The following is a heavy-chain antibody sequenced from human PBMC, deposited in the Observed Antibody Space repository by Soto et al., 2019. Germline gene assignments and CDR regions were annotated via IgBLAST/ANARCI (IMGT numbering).Heavy chain of an antibody. V-gene: IGHV3-7*03. CDR2: IKQDGSEK. CDR1: GFTFSSYW. CDR3: ARAGRAYCGGDCYESWFDP. Sequence: PGGSLRLSCAASGFTFSSYWMIWVRQAPGKGLEWVANIKQDGSEKYYVDSVKGRFTTSRDNAKNSLYLQMNSLRAEDTAVYYCARAGRAYCGGDCYESWFDPWGQGTLVTVSS. D-gene: IGHD2-21*02. J-gene: IGHJ5*02.